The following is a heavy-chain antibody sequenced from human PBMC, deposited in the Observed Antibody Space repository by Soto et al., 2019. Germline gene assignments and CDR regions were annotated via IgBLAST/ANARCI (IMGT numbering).Heavy chain of an antibody. D-gene: IGHD2-2*02. J-gene: IGHJ4*02. CDR2: IYPGVSNT. V-gene: IGHV5-51*01. CDR3: ARQGYCSSTACYNVDY. CDR1: VYSFTSYW. Sequence: GGPLKIACKGSVYSFTSYWIGWVRQMPVKGLEWMGIIYPGVSNTRYSTSYQGQVTISADKSISTAYLQWSSLKASDTATYYCARQGYCSSTACYNVDYWGQGTLVTVSS.